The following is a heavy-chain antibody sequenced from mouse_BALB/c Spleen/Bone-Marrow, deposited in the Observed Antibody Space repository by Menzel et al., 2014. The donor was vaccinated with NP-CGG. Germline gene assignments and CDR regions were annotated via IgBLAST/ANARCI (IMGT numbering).Heavy chain of an antibody. J-gene: IGHJ3*01. V-gene: IGHV1S81*02. D-gene: IGHD2-1*01. CDR2: INPSNGGT. Sequence: QVQLQQPGAELVKPGASVKLSCKASGYTFTSYYMYWVKQRPGQGLEWIGGINPSNGGTNFNEKFKSKATLTVDKSSSTAYMQLSSLTSEDSAVYYCTRSNGNWFAYWGQGTLVTVSA. CDR3: TRSNGNWFAY. CDR1: GYTFTSYY.